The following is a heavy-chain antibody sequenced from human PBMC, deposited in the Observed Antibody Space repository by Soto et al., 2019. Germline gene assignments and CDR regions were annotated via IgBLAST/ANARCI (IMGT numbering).Heavy chain of an antibody. V-gene: IGHV4-31*03. Sequence: SETLSLTCTVSGGSISSGGYYWSWIRQHPGKGLEWIGFIYYSGSTYYNPSLKSRVTISVDTSKNQFSLKLSSVTAADTAVYYCATERSDSGTYFGYWGQGTLVTVSS. J-gene: IGHJ4*02. CDR3: ATERSDSGTYFGY. CDR2: IYYSGST. D-gene: IGHD1-26*01. CDR1: GGSISSGGYY.